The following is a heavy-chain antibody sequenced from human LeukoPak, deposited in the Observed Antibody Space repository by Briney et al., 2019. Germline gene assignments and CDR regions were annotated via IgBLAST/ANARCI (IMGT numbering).Heavy chain of an antibody. J-gene: IGHJ5*02. V-gene: IGHV1-2*02. Sequence: ASVKVSCKASGYTFTGYYMHWVRQAPGQGLEWMGWINPNSGGTNYAQKFQGRVTMTRDTSISTAYMELSRLRSDDTAVYYCARLYYGDYVDPYWFDPWGQGTLVTVSS. CDR1: GYTFTGYY. CDR3: ARLYYGDYVDPYWFDP. D-gene: IGHD4-17*01. CDR2: INPNSGGT.